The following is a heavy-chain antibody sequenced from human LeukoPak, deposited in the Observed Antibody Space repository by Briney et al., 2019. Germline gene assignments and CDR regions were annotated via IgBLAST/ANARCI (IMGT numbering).Heavy chain of an antibody. V-gene: IGHV3-23*01. CDR3: SKDRQGGGGWYLFDY. CDR2: ISDSGGSS. D-gene: IGHD6-19*01. CDR1: GFTFSSFA. Sequence: GGSLRLSCAASGFTFSSFAMSWVRQAPGGGLEWVSGISDSGGSSTYADSVKGRFTISRDNSKNTLYLEMNSLRAEDTAVYYCSKDRQGGGGWYLFDYWGQGTLVTVSS. J-gene: IGHJ4*02.